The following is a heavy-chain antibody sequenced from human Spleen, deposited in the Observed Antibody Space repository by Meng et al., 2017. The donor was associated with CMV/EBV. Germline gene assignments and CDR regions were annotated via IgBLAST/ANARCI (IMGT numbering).Heavy chain of an antibody. J-gene: IGHJ4*02. CDR1: CYTFMDYG. CDR2: ISPYNRNT. Sequence: CKASCYTFMDYGITWVRQAPGQGLEWMGWISPYNRNTHYAQRLQGRVTMTADTSTTTAYMMLRSLTSDDTAVYYCARLDYSTSSCGHWGQGTLVTVSS. CDR3: ARLDYSTSSCGH. V-gene: IGHV1-18*01. D-gene: IGHD6-6*01.